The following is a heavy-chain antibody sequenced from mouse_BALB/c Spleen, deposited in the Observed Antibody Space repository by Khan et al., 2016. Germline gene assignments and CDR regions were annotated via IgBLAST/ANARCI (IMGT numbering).Heavy chain of an antibody. CDR1: GYTFTSYW. V-gene: IGHV1S132*01. CDR3: RGEEALYDFDH. D-gene: IGHD2-14*01. CDR2: IYPGTDNS. Sequence: QVQLKQSGAELVRPAASVKLSCKTSGYTFTSYWIHWVKQRSGQGLEWIAMIYPGTDNSYYNEKIKDKATLTADKSSSTAYMQLSSLKAEDSDVYCCRGEEALYDFDHWGQGTTLTVSS. J-gene: IGHJ2*01.